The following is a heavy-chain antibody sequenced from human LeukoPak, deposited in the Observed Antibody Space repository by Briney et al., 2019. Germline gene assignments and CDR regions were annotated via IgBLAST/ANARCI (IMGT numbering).Heavy chain of an antibody. V-gene: IGHV3-9*03. CDR1: GFTFSSYA. Sequence: PGGSLRLSCAASGFTFSSYAMSWVRQAPGKGLEWVSGISWNSGSIGYADSVKGRFTISRDNAKNSLYLQMNSLRAEDMALYYCAKGGGWYEGYYFDYWGQGTLVTVSS. D-gene: IGHD6-19*01. J-gene: IGHJ4*02. CDR3: AKGGGWYEGYYFDY. CDR2: ISWNSGSI.